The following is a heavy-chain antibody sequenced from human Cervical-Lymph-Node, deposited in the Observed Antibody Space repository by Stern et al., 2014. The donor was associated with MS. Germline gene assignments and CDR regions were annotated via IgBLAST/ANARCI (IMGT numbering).Heavy chain of an antibody. CDR3: ARGDAFDI. CDR2: VYPSGSN. J-gene: IGHJ3*02. Sequence: QVQLQESGPGLVKPSETLSLTCTVSSGSISSYYWSWIRQPPGKGLEWIGYVYPSGSNNYNPSLNSRVTMSIVVFNSQFSLKLNSVTAANTAVYYCARGDAFDIWGQGTMVTVSS. CDR1: SGSISSYY. V-gene: IGHV4-59*01.